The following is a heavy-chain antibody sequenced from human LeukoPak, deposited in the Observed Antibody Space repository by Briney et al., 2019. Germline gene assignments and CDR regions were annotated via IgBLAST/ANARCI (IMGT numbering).Heavy chain of an antibody. CDR1: GYTFAGYY. J-gene: IGHJ4*02. Sequence: ASVKVSCKASGYTFAGYYMHWVRQAPGQGLEWMGRINPNSGGTNYAQKFQGRVTMTRDTSISTAYMELSRLRSNDTAVYYCVREGYYYDSSGYYWGQGTLVTVSS. D-gene: IGHD3-22*01. V-gene: IGHV1-2*06. CDR3: VREGYYYDSSGYY. CDR2: INPNSGGT.